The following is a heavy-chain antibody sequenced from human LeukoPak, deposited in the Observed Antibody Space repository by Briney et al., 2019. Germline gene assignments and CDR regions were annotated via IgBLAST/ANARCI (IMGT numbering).Heavy chain of an antibody. D-gene: IGHD5-24*01. V-gene: IGHV3-21*01. CDR1: GFTFSSYS. Sequence: GGSLRLSCAASGFTFSSYSMNWVRQAPGKGLEWVSSISSSSSYIYYADSVKGRFTISRDNAKNSLYLQMNSLRAEDTAVYYCARDFCGDGYNFGYWGQGTLVTVSS. CDR2: ISSSSSYI. J-gene: IGHJ4*02. CDR3: ARDFCGDGYNFGY.